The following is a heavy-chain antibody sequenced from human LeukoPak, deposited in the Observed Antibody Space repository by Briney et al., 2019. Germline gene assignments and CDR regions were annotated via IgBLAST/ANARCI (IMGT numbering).Heavy chain of an antibody. J-gene: IGHJ5*02. D-gene: IGHD3-10*01. CDR3: ASSRQASGLFSS. CDR1: GYAIISGGFS. V-gene: IGHV4-30-2*01. Sequence: SQTLSLTCTVSGYAIISGGFSWNWIRQPPGKGWEWIGCIYDRGPAHYNPSLKSRFTISVDRPKNQFFLNVTSLTAADTAVYYCASSRQASGLFSSWGQGTLVVVSS. CDR2: IYDRGPA.